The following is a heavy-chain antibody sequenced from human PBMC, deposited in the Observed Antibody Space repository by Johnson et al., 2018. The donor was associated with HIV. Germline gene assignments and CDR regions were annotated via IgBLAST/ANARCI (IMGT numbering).Heavy chain of an antibody. CDR1: GFTFSSYG. V-gene: IGHV3-33*01. CDR2: IWFDGSST. CDR3: ARIHYNFWSDPDAFDI. J-gene: IGHJ3*02. D-gene: IGHD3-3*01. Sequence: CAASGFTFSSYGMHWVRQAPVKGLEWVAVIWFDGSSTSYADSVNGRVTISRDNAKKTLYLQMNSLRAEDTAVYYCARIHYNFWSDPDAFDIWGQGTIVTVSS.